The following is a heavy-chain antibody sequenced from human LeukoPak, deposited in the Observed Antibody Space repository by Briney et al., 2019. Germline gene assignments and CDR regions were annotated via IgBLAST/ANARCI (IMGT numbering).Heavy chain of an antibody. V-gene: IGHV1-69*01. CDR1: GGTFSGYA. J-gene: IGHJ6*03. D-gene: IGHD3-3*01. CDR3: ANGYYDFWSGYYRSVRYYYYYMDV. CDR2: IIPIFGTA. Sequence: GSSVKVSCKASGGTFSGYAISWVRQAPGQGLEWMGGIIPIFGTANYAQKYQGRVTITADESTSTAYMELSSLRSEDTAVYYCANGYYDFWSGYYRSVRYYYYYMDVWGKGTTVTVSS.